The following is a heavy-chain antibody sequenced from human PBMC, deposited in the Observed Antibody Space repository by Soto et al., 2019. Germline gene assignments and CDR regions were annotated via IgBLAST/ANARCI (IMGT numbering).Heavy chain of an antibody. CDR3: ARDSRYCSSTSCSRNWFDP. CDR1: GGSISSYY. Sequence: SETLSLTCTVSGGSISSYYWSWIRQPPGKGLEWIGYIYYSGSTNYNPSLKSRVTISVDTSKNQFSLKLSSVTAADTAVYYCARDSRYCSSTSCSRNWFDPWGQGTLVTVSS. D-gene: IGHD2-2*01. V-gene: IGHV4-59*01. CDR2: IYYSGST. J-gene: IGHJ5*02.